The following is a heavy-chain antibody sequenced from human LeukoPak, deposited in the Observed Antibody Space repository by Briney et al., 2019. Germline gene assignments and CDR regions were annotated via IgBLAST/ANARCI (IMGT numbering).Heavy chain of an antibody. V-gene: IGHV1-46*01. CDR2: INLSGGST. CDR1: GYTFTSYY. J-gene: IGHJ2*01. D-gene: IGHD3-3*01. Sequence: ASVKVSCKASGYTFTSYYMHWVRQVPGQGLEWMGIINLSGGSTSYAQKFQGRVTMTRDMSTSTVYMELSSLRSEDTAVYYCARDGKYYDFWSGYSPNWYFDLWGRGTLVTVSS. CDR3: ARDGKYYDFWSGYSPNWYFDL.